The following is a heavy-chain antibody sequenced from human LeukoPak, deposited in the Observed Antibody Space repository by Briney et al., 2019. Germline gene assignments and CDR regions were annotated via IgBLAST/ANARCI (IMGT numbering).Heavy chain of an antibody. CDR2: ISGGGDRA. V-gene: IGHV3-23*01. D-gene: IGHD2-2*01. CDR1: GFPFSDYA. J-gene: IGHJ4*02. CDR3: AKLGCTGTICYANY. Sequence: GGSLRLSCAASGFPFSDYAMTWVRQPPGKGLEWVSGISGGGDRADYADSMKGRFTISRDNSKNTLYLQMYSLRAEDTALYYCAKLGCTGTICYANYWGQGTLVTVSS.